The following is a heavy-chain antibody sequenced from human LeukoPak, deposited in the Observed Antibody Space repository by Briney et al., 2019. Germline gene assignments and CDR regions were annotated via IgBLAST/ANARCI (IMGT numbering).Heavy chain of an antibody. D-gene: IGHD2-15*01. J-gene: IGHJ3*02. Sequence: SETLSLTCSVSGDSISLSFYYWGWIRQPPGKGLEWIGSIYYSGSTYYNPSLKSRVTISVDTSKNQFSLKLSSVTAADTAVYYCARVLGYCSGGSCYRDAFDIWGQGTMVTVSS. CDR2: IYYSGST. V-gene: IGHV4-39*07. CDR3: ARVLGYCSGGSCYRDAFDI. CDR1: GDSISLSFYY.